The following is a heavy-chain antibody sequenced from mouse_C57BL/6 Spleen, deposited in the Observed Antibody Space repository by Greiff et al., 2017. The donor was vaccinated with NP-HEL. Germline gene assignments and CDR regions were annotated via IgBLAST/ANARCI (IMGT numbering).Heavy chain of an antibody. D-gene: IGHD1-1*01. J-gene: IGHJ1*03. Sequence: EVQLQQSGPELVKPGASVKMSCKASGYTFTDYNMHWVKQSHGKSLEWIGYINPNNGGTSYNQKFKGKATLTVNKSSSTAYMELRSLTSEDSAVYYCSRSGTTVVAKYFDVWGTGTTVTVSS. CDR3: SRSGTTVVAKYFDV. CDR1: GYTFTDYN. CDR2: INPNNGGT. V-gene: IGHV1-22*01.